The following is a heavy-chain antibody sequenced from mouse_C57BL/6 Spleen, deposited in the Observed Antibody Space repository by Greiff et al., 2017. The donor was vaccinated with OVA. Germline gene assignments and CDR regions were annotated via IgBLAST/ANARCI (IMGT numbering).Heavy chain of an antibody. CDR2: IWSDGST. V-gene: IGHV2-6*03. D-gene: IGHD3-2*02. Sequence: QVQLKESGPGLVAPSQSLSITCTVSGFSLTSYGVHWVRQPPGKGLEWLVVIWSDGSTTYNSAPKSRLSISKDNSNSLVFLKMSSLQTDDTAMYYCARGSSGLYYAMDYWGQGTSVTVSS. J-gene: IGHJ4*01. CDR1: GFSLTSYG. CDR3: ARGSSGLYYAMDY.